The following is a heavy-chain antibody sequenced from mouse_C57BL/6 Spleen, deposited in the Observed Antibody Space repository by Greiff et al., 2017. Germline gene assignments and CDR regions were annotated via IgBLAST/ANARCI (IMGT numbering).Heavy chain of an antibody. Sequence: QVQLQQPGAELVRPGSSVKLSCKASGYTFTSYWMHWVKQRPIQGLEWIGNIDPSDSETHYNQKFKDKATLTVDKSSSTAYMQRSSLTSEDSAVYYGARYGDDYDRYFDVWGTGTTVTVSS. CDR2: IDPSDSET. J-gene: IGHJ1*03. CDR1: GYTFTSYW. V-gene: IGHV1-52*01. D-gene: IGHD2-4*01. CDR3: ARYGDDYDRYFDV.